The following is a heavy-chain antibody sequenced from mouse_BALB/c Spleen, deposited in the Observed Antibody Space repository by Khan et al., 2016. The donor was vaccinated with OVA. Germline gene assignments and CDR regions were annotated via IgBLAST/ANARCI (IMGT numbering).Heavy chain of an antibody. CDR1: GFTFSTYA. Sequence: EVELVESGGGLVKPGGPLKLSCAASGFTFSTYAMSWVRQTPEKRLEWVATISSGGDYTYYPDNLEGRFTISRDKAKNTLHLQMSSLWYADTAIYYCSRHNYGPFAYWGQGTLVTVSA. J-gene: IGHJ3*01. V-gene: IGHV5-9-3*01. CDR2: ISSGGDYT. CDR3: SRHNYGPFAY. D-gene: IGHD1-1*01.